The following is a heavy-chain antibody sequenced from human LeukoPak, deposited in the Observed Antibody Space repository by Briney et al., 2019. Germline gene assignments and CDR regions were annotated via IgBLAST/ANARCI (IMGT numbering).Heavy chain of an antibody. J-gene: IGHJ6*03. Sequence: MPSETLSLTCTVSGGSISSSSYYWGWIRQPPGKGLEWIGSIYYSGSTYYNPSLKSRVTISVDTSKNQFSLKLSSVTAADTAVYYCARYYYDSSGYCPPYMDVWGKGTTVTVSS. CDR2: IYYSGST. D-gene: IGHD3-22*01. CDR3: ARYYYDSSGYCPPYMDV. V-gene: IGHV4-39*01. CDR1: GGSISSSSYY.